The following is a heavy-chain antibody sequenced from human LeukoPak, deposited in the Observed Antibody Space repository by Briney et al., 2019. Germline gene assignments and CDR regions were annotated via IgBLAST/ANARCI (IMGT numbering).Heavy chain of an antibody. CDR3: ASDDYVWGSYPY. CDR1: GFTFSSYS. D-gene: IGHD3-16*02. V-gene: IGHV3-21*01. J-gene: IGHJ4*02. Sequence: GGSLRLSCAASGFTFSSYSMNWVRQAPGKGLEWVSSITSSSSYIYYADSVKGRFTISRDNAKNSLYLQMNSLRAEDTAVYYCASDDYVWGSYPYWGQGTLVTVSS. CDR2: ITSSSSYI.